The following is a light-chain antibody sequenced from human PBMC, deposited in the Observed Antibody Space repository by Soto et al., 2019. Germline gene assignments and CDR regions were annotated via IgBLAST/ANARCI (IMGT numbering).Light chain of an antibody. CDR2: EGT. Sequence: LTQRGAGKESSGRSITNSCTRTSSDVGSYNLVSWYQQHPGKAPKLMMYEGTKRPSGVSNRFSGSKSGNTASLTISGLQAEDEAAYYCCSCAGRSFYVFGTVTKVTVL. J-gene: IGLJ1*01. CDR3: CSCAGRSFYV. V-gene: IGLV2-23*01. CDR1: SSDVGSYNL.